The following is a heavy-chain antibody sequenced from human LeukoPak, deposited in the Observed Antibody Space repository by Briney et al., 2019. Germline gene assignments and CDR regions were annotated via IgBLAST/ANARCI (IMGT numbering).Heavy chain of an antibody. D-gene: IGHD5/OR15-5a*01. Sequence: SETLSLTCAVYGGSFSNYYLSWVRQPPGKGLEWIGEITHHGTTNYNPSLKSRVTISVDTPKNQFSLKLYSVAAADTAVYYCAPIFGVYSDFDSWGQGTLVTVSS. CDR3: APIFGVYSDFDS. CDR2: ITHHGTT. CDR1: GGSFSNYY. J-gene: IGHJ4*02. V-gene: IGHV4-34*01.